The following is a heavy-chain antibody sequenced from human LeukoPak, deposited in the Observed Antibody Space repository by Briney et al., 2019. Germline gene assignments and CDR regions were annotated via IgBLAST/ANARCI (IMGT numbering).Heavy chain of an antibody. Sequence: GASVKVSCKAPGYTFTSYYMHWVRQAPGQGLEWMGIINPSGGSTSYAQKFQGRVTMTRDTPTSTVYMELSSLRSEDTAVYYCARELRFVVVVAATRRYFDYWGQGTLVTVSS. V-gene: IGHV1-46*01. CDR2: INPSGGST. CDR1: GYTFTSYY. D-gene: IGHD2-15*01. CDR3: ARELRFVVVVAATRRYFDY. J-gene: IGHJ4*02.